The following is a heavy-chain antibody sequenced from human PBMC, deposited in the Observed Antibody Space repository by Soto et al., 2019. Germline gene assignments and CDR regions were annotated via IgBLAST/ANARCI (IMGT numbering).Heavy chain of an antibody. J-gene: IGHJ4*02. Sequence: ASVKVSCKSSGYAFTGSYIHWVRQAPGQGREWMGWINPNSGDTNYAQKFQGRVTMTRDTSFSTPYMELSSLRSDDAAVYYCATRYSYVHFWGQGTLVTVSS. CDR3: ATRYSYVHF. V-gene: IGHV1-2*02. CDR2: INPNSGDT. D-gene: IGHD5-18*01. CDR1: GYAFTGSY.